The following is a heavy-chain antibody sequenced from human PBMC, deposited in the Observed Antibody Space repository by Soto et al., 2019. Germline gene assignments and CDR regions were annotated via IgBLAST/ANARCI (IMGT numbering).Heavy chain of an antibody. V-gene: IGHV3-23*01. D-gene: IGHD3-22*01. CDR2: ISSSGGST. J-gene: IGHJ4*02. Sequence: PGGSLRLSCAASGFTFSSYNMNWVRQAPGKGLEWVSSISSSGGSTYYADSVKGRFTISRDNSKNTLYLQMNSLRAEDTAVYYCAKDILVVVVTGYDYWGQGTLVTVSS. CDR3: AKDILVVVVTGYDY. CDR1: GFTFSSYN.